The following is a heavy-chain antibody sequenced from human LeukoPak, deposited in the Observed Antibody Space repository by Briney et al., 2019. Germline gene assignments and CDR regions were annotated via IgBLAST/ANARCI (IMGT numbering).Heavy chain of an antibody. J-gene: IGHJ4*02. CDR3: ARDYGDYDYVRYDY. Sequence: GASVKVSCKASGYTFTGYYMHWVRQAPGQGLEWMGWINPNSGGTNYAQKFQGRVTMTRDTSISTAYMELSRLRSDDTAVYYCARDYGDYDYVRYDYWGQGTLVTVSS. D-gene: IGHD4-17*01. V-gene: IGHV1-2*02. CDR2: INPNSGGT. CDR1: GYTFTGYY.